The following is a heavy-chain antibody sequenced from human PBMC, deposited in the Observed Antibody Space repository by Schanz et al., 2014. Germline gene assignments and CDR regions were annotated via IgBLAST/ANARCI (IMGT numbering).Heavy chain of an antibody. J-gene: IGHJ1*01. CDR1: GFTLSNSD. Sequence: VQLVESGGGLVQPGGSLRLSCAASGFTLSNSDMHWVRQAPGKGLEWLSYIATSSSTRHYADSVKGRVTISRDNAKNSVSLQMRRLRVEDTAVYYCASGVHVSSLQKGLQFWGRGTLVIVSS. CDR3: ASGVHVSSLQKGLQF. CDR2: IATSSSTR. V-gene: IGHV3-48*01. D-gene: IGHD3-10*01.